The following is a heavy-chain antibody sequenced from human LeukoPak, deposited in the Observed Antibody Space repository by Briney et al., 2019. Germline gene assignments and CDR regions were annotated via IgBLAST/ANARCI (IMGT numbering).Heavy chain of an antibody. CDR3: ARGETVRDTDYYYYYGMDV. V-gene: IGHV3-30-3*01. Sequence: GGSLRLSCAASGFTFSSYAMHWVRQAPGKGLEWVAVISYDGSNKYYADSVKGRFTISRDNAKNSLYLQMNSLRAEDTAVYYCARGETVRDTDYYYYYGMDVWGQGTTVTVSS. D-gene: IGHD3-16*02. CDR2: ISYDGSNK. CDR1: GFTFSSYA. J-gene: IGHJ6*02.